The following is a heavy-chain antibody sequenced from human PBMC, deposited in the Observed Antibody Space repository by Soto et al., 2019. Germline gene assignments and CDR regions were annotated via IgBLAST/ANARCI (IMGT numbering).Heavy chain of an antibody. D-gene: IGHD6-19*01. J-gene: IGHJ4*02. CDR2: ISSSNSYI. CDR1: GFTFSSYS. Sequence: PGGSLRLSCAASGFTFSSYSMNWVRQAPGKGLEWVSSISSSNSYIYYADSVKGRFTISRDNAKNSLYLQMNSLRAEDTAVYYCARDASIAVALDYWGQGTLVTVSS. V-gene: IGHV3-21*01. CDR3: ARDASIAVALDY.